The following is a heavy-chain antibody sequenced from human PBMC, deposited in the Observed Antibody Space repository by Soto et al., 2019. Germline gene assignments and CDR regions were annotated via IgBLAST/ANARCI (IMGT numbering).Heavy chain of an antibody. CDR3: GRRPKAMVVANF. V-gene: IGHV4-34*01. CDR2: INQGGNT. CDR1: GGSFSDDY. J-gene: IGHJ4*02. D-gene: IGHD2-21*01. Sequence: PSETLSLTCAVSGGSFSDDYWRWIRQAPGKGLEWIGEINQGGNTNYNPSVKSRVTMSVDTSRKQVYLKVTSVTAADTAVYYCGRRPKAMVVANFWGQGALVTVSS.